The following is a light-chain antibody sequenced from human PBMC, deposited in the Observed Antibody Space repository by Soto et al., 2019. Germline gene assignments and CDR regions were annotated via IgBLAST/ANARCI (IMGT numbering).Light chain of an antibody. J-gene: IGKJ5*01. CDR1: QSVSSSY. CDR3: QQRSSWPLIT. V-gene: IGKV3D-20*02. Sequence: EIVLTQSPGTLSLSPGERATLSCRAIQSVSSSYLAWYQQKLGQAPRLLIYDASNRATGIPARFSGSGSGTDFTLTISSLEPEDFAVYYCQQRSSWPLITFGQGTRLEIK. CDR2: DAS.